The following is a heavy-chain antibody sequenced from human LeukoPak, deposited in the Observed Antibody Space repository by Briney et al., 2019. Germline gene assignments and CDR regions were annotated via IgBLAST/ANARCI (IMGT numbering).Heavy chain of an antibody. J-gene: IGHJ4*02. D-gene: IGHD3-3*01. CDR2: VYYSGST. V-gene: IGHV4-59*01. CDR3: ASSPAGDYDFWSGPYYFDY. CDR1: GGSISSYY. Sequence: PSETLSLTCTVSGGSISSYYWSWIRQPPGKGLEWIGYVYYSGSTTYNPSLKRRVTISVDTAKNQFSLKLSSVTAADTAVYYCASSPAGDYDFWSGPYYFDYWGQGTLVTVSS.